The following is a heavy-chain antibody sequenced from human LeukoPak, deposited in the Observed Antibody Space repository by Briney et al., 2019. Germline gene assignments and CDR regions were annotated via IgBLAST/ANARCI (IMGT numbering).Heavy chain of an antibody. CDR3: ASHHRDSYYYDSSGSYYFDY. J-gene: IGHJ4*02. CDR2: IYYSGST. V-gene: IGHV4-39*07. CDR1: GGSISSSSYY. Sequence: SETLSLTCTVSGGSISSSSYYRGWIRQPPGKGLEWIGSIYYSGSTYYNPSLKSRVTISVDTSKNQFSLKLSSVTAADTAVYYCASHHRDSYYYDSSGSYYFDYWGQGTLVTVSS. D-gene: IGHD3-22*01.